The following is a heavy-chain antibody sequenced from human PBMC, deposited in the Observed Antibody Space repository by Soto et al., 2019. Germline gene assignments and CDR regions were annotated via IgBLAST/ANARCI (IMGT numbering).Heavy chain of an antibody. CDR1: GFLSSSYA. D-gene: IGHD3-3*01. Sequence: GGSLRLSCEASGFLSSSYAMNCVSQAPGKGLEWVSSISSHGNTTYYAESVRGRFTISRDNSKNTLFLQMNSLRAGDTAVYFCARDHYDFWSGFPPSIWFHPWGQGTLVTVSS. CDR2: ISSHGNTT. J-gene: IGHJ5*02. V-gene: IGHV3-23*01. CDR3: ARDHYDFWSGFPPSIWFHP.